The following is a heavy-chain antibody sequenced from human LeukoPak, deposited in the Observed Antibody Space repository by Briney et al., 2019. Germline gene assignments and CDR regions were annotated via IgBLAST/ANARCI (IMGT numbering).Heavy chain of an antibody. CDR1: GGSISSYY. J-gene: IGHJ3*02. CDR3: ARFFSTYYYDSSGYYDAFDI. D-gene: IGHD3-22*01. Sequence: SETLSLTCTVSGGSISSYYWSWIRQPPGKGLEWIGYIYYSGSTNYNSSLKSRVTISVDTSKNQFSLKLSSVTAADTAVYYCARFFSTYYYDSSGYYDAFDIWGQGTMVTVSS. CDR2: IYYSGST. V-gene: IGHV4-59*01.